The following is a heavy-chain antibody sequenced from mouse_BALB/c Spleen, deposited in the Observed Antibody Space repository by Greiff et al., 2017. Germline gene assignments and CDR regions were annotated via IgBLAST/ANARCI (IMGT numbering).Heavy chain of an antibody. J-gene: IGHJ2*01. CDR2: IDPENGNT. CDR1: GFNIKDYY. CDR3: ASLSHRYDDVDY. Sequence: EVQLQQSGAELVRPGALVKLSCKASGFNIKDYYMHWVKQRPEQGLEWIGWIDPENGNTIYDPKFQGKASITADTSSNTAYLQLSSLTSEDTAVYYCASLSHRYDDVDYWGQGTTLTVSS. V-gene: IGHV14-1*02. D-gene: IGHD2-14*01.